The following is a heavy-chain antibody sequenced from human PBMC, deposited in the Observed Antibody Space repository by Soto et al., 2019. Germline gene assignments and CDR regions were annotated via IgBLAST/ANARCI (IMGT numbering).Heavy chain of an antibody. CDR3: ARRHYDSGSYRDDAFDI. CDR2: IYPGDSHT. J-gene: IGHJ3*02. D-gene: IGHD3-10*01. Sequence: PGESLKISCEGSGYSFANYWIGWVRQMPGKGLEWMGIIYPGDSHTRYSPSFQGQVTISADKSINIAYLQWSSLKASDTAMYYCARRHYDSGSYRDDAFDIWGQGTMVTVSS. V-gene: IGHV5-51*01. CDR1: GYSFANYW.